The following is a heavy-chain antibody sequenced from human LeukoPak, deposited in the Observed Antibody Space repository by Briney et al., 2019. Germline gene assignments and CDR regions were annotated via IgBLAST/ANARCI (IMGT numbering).Heavy chain of an antibody. J-gene: IGHJ4*02. Sequence: GGSLRLSCAASGFTVSTNYMSWVRQAPGKGLEWVSVIYSGGSTYYADSVKGRFTISRDNSKNTLYLQMNSLRAEDTPVYYCAGSIAYCGGDCRLGDEWSQASLVTVSS. V-gene: IGHV3-66*01. CDR1: GFTVSTNY. CDR2: IYSGGST. CDR3: AGSIAYCGGDCRLGDE. D-gene: IGHD2-21*02.